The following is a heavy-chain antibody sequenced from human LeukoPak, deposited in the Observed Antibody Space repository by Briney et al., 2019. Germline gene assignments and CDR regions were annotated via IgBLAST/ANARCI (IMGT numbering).Heavy chain of an antibody. CDR3: ARTFDYGGNSFAFDI. CDR1: GFTFSNYY. D-gene: IGHD4-23*01. J-gene: IGHJ3*02. Sequence: GGSLRLSCAASGFTFSNYYMHWVRQVPGKGLVWVSRINGDGSSTTYADSVKGRFTISRDNAKNTLYLQMNSLRAEDTAVYYCARTFDYGGNSFAFDIWGQGTMVTVSS. V-gene: IGHV3-74*01. CDR2: INGDGSST.